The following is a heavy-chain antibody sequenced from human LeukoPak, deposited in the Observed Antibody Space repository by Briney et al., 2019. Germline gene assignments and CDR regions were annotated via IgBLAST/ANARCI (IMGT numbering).Heavy chain of an antibody. CDR1: GFTFSSYS. CDR3: ARDSYSSGWYSFGY. J-gene: IGHJ4*02. V-gene: IGHV3-48*01. D-gene: IGHD6-19*01. Sequence: PGGSLRLSCAASGFTFSSYSMNWVRQAPGKGLEWVSYISSSSSTIYYADSVKGRFTISRDNAKNSLYLQMNSLRAEDTAVYYCARDSYSSGWYSFGYWGQGTLVTVSS. CDR2: ISSSSSTI.